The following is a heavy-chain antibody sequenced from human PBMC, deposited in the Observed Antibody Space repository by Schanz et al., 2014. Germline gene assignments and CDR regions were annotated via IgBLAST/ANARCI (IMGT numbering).Heavy chain of an antibody. V-gene: IGHV3-11*03. J-gene: IGHJ5*01. CDR2: ISDSGTYT. Sequence: VQLLESGGGLVEPGGSLRLSCAASGFVFGDYYMTWIRQAPGKGLEWLSYISDSGTYTNYADSVKGRFTISRDNAKSSLYLQMNRLRAEDTAVYYCAKTPREYCNYDNCPNWFDSWGQGTLVTASS. D-gene: IGHD2-15*01. CDR1: GFVFGDYY. CDR3: AKTPREYCNYDNCPNWFDS.